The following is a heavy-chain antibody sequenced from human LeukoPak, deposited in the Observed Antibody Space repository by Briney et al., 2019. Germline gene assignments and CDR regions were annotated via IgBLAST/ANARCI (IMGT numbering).Heavy chain of an antibody. J-gene: IGHJ4*02. D-gene: IGHD6-13*01. CDR1: GYTFTSYY. CDR2: INPSGGST. Sequence: ASVKVSCKASGYTFTSYYMHWVRQAPGQGLEWMGIINPSGGSTSYAQKFQGRVTMTRDMSTSTVYMELSSLRSEDTAIYYCAREGRGVPGAIAAVKGFDYWGQGALVTVSS. CDR3: AREGRGVPGAIAAVKGFDY. V-gene: IGHV1-46*01.